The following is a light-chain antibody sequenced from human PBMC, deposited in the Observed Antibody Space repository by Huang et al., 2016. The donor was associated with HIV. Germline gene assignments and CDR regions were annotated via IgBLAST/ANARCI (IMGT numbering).Light chain of an antibody. J-gene: IGKJ2*01. V-gene: IGKV1-16*02. Sequence: DIQMTQSPSSMSASTGDRVTITCRASEDIGSYLAWFQQRPGQPPKSLIYAASTLQNGIPAKFSGSGSGTDFTLTISHLQPEDFATYYCQQYDAFPLTFGQGTKVEIK. CDR3: QQYDAFPLT. CDR1: EDIGSY. CDR2: AAS.